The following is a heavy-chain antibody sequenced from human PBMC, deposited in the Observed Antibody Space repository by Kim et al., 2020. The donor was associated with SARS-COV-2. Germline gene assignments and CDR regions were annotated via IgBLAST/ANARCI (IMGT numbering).Heavy chain of an antibody. D-gene: IGHD6-13*01. CDR2: ISWNSGSI. CDR3: AKDMFSSSWLPIGGYWFDP. CDR1: GFTFDDYA. J-gene: IGHJ5*02. Sequence: GGSLRLSCAASGFTFDDYAMHWVRQAPGKGLEWVSGISWNSGSIGYADSVKGRFTISRDNAKNSLYLQMNSLRAEDTALYYCAKDMFSSSWLPIGGYWFDPWGQGTLVTVSS. V-gene: IGHV3-9*01.